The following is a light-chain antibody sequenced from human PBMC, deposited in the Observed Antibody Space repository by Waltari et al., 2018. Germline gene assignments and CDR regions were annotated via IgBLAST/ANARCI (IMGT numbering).Light chain of an antibody. V-gene: IGKV3-11*01. J-gene: IGKJ5*01. CDR2: DAS. Sequence: EIVLTQSPATLSLSPGERATLSCRASQSVSSYLAWYQQKPGQAPRLLIYDASNRATGIPARFSGSGSGTDCTLTISSLEPEDFAVYYCQQRSNWPPITFGQGTRREIK. CDR1: QSVSSY. CDR3: QQRSNWPPIT.